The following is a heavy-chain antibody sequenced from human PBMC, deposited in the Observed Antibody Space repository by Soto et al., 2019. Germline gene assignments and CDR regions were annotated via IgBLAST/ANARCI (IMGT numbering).Heavy chain of an antibody. CDR2: ISAYNGNT. J-gene: IGHJ6*02. V-gene: IGHV1-18*01. Sequence: ASVKVSCKASGYTFTSYGISWVRQAPGQGLEWMGWISAYNGNTNYAQKLQGRVTMTTDTSTSTAYMELRSLRSDDTAVYYCARDSVVRGVYYYYYGMDVWGQGTTVTVSS. D-gene: IGHD3-10*01. CDR1: GYTFTSYG. CDR3: ARDSVVRGVYYYYYGMDV.